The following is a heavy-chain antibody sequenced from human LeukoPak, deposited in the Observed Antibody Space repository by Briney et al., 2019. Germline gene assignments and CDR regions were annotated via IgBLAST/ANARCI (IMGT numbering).Heavy chain of an antibody. Sequence: PGGSLRLSCAASGVTFSSYAMSWVRQAPGKGLEWVSAISGSGGSTYYADSVKGRFTISRDNSKNTLYLQMNSLRAEDTAVYYCAKGLGTTVTYYYYGMDVWGQGTTVTVSS. CDR2: ISGSGGST. V-gene: IGHV3-23*01. J-gene: IGHJ6*02. CDR3: AKGLGTTVTYYYYGMDV. D-gene: IGHD4-17*01. CDR1: GVTFSSYA.